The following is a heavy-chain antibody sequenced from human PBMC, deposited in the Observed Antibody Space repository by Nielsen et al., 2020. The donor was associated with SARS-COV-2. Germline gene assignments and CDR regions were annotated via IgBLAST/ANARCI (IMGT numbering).Heavy chain of an antibody. CDR3: ARDMTYDSSGYFWGAFDI. J-gene: IGHJ3*02. Sequence: WIRQPPGKGLEWVSTVKGDGDTTYYADSVKGRFTISRDNAKNSLYLQMNSLRDEDTAVYYCARDMTYDSSGYFWGAFDIWGQGTMVTVSS. D-gene: IGHD3-22*01. CDR2: VKGDGDTT. V-gene: IGHV3-48*02.